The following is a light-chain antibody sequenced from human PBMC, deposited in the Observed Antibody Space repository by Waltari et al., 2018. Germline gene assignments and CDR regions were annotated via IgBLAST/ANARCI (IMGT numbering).Light chain of an antibody. V-gene: IGLV8-61*01. CDR3: ALYMGSGIWV. CDR1: SGSLSTTSY. J-gene: IGLJ3*02. Sequence: QTVVTQEPSLSVSPGGTVTLTCALSSGSLSTTSYATWYQQTPGQAPRTLVYKANARSSGVPVRFSGSSRGNTAAVTLTGAQADDESDYYCALYMGSGIWVFGGGTRLTVL. CDR2: KAN.